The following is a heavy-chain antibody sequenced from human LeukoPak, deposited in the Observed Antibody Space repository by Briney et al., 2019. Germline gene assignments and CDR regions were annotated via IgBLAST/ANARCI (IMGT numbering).Heavy chain of an antibody. Sequence: GGSLRLSCAASGFTFSNYWIHWVRHAPGKGPVWVSRINSDGSSTTYADSVKGRFIISRDNAKNTVYLQMNSLRAEDTAVYYCARETLYSPYFDYWGQGTLVTVSS. V-gene: IGHV3-74*01. CDR3: ARETLYSPYFDY. J-gene: IGHJ4*02. D-gene: IGHD4-11*01. CDR1: GFTFSNYW. CDR2: INSDGSST.